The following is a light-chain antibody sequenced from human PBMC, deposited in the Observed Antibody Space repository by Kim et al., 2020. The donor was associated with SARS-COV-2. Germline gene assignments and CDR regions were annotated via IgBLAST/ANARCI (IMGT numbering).Light chain of an antibody. J-gene: IGKJ1*01. CDR2: GAS. CDR3: QHYNNWPPWT. V-gene: IGKV3-15*01. CDR1: QSINNN. Sequence: PGERATLSCRASQSINNNLAWYQQKPGQAPRLLIYGASTRAAATPDRFSGSGSGTEFTLTISSLQPEDFAVYYCQHYNNWPPWTFGQGTKVDIK.